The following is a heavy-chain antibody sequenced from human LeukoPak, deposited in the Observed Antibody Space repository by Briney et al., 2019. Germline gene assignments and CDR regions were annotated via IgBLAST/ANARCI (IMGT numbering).Heavy chain of an antibody. J-gene: IGHJ4*02. CDR2: INHSGST. CDR3: ARGGDYYDSSGYIDY. Sequence: SETLSLTCAVYGGSFSGYYWSWIRLPPGKGLEWIGEINHSGSTNYNPSLKSRVTISVDTSKNQFSLKLSSVTAADTAVYYCARGGDYYDSSGYIDYWGQGTLVTVSS. V-gene: IGHV4-34*01. CDR1: GGSFSGYY. D-gene: IGHD3-22*01.